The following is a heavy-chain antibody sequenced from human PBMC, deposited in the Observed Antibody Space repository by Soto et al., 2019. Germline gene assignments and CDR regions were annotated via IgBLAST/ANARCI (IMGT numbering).Heavy chain of an antibody. J-gene: IGHJ6*02. CDR2: ISGSGGST. Sequence: GGSLRLSCAASGFTFSSYAMSWVRQAPGKGLEWVSAISGSGGSTYYADSVKGRFTISRDNSKNTLYLQMNSLRAEDTAVYYCAKDLTSTTNPNNQQYSSSGPRRLEYYYGMDVWGQGTTVTVSS. D-gene: IGHD6-6*01. CDR3: AKDLTSTTNPNNQQYSSSGPRRLEYYYGMDV. V-gene: IGHV3-23*01. CDR1: GFTFSSYA.